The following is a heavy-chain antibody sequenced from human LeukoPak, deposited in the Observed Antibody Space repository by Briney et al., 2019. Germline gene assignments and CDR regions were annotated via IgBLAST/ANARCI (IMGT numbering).Heavy chain of an antibody. J-gene: IGHJ2*01. V-gene: IGHV1-69*04. CDR2: IIPILGIA. D-gene: IGHD2-15*01. CDR3: ARATRDYCSGGSCQYWYFDL. CDR1: GGTFSSYA. Sequence: ASVKVSCKASGGTFSSYAISWVRQAPGQGLEWMGRIIPILGIANYAQKFQGRVTITADKSTSTAYMELSSLRSEDTAVYYCARATRDYCSGGSCQYWYFDLWGRGTLVTVSS.